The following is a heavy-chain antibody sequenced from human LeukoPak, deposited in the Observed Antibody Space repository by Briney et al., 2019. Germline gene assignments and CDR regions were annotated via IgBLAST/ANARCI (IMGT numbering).Heavy chain of an antibody. CDR1: GYSFTSYW. CDR2: IDPSDSYT. D-gene: IGHD5-18*01. V-gene: IGHV5-10-1*01. Sequence: GESLKISCKGSGYSFTSYWISWVRQMPGKGLEWMGRIDPSDSYTNYSPSFQGYVTISADKSISTTYLQWSSLKASDTAMYYCARETGYSYGDTDAFDIWGQGTMVTVSS. CDR3: ARETGYSYGDTDAFDI. J-gene: IGHJ3*02.